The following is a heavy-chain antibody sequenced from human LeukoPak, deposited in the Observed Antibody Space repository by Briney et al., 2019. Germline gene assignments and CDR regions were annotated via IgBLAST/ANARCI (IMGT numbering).Heavy chain of an antibody. CDR1: GFTVSSNY. Sequence: GGSLRLSCAASGFTVSSNYMSWVRQAPGKGLEWVSVIYSGGSTYYADSVKGRFTISRDNSKNTLYLQMNSLRAEDTAVYYCARARYSGYDFDYWGQGTLVTVSS. J-gene: IGHJ4*02. CDR3: ARARYSGYDFDY. D-gene: IGHD5-12*01. CDR2: IYSGGST. V-gene: IGHV3-53*01.